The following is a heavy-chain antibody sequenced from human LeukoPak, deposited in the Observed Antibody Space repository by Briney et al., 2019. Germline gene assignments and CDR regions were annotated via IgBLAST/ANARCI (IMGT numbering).Heavy chain of an antibody. CDR3: ARRSVTESKPGGLDI. CDR1: GFTFSSCG. D-gene: IGHD2-21*02. J-gene: IGHJ3*02. Sequence: PGGSLRLSCAASGFTFSSCGMHWVRQAPGKGLEWVAVMSYHGSNTYYADSVKGRFTISRDNSKNTLYLQMNNLRGDDTGVYYCARRSVTESKPGGLDIWGQGTMVTVSS. CDR2: MSYHGSNT. V-gene: IGHV3-30*03.